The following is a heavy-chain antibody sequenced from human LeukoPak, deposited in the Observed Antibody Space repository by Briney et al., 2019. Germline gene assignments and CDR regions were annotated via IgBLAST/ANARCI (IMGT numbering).Heavy chain of an antibody. J-gene: IGHJ5*02. Sequence: SVKVSCKASGGTFSSYAISWVRQAPGQGLEWMGRIIPIFGTANYAQKFQGRVTITTDESTSTAYMELSSLRSEDTAVYYCARGSSGYHNWFDPWGQGTLVTVSP. CDR1: GGTFSSYA. D-gene: IGHD3-22*01. V-gene: IGHV1-69*05. CDR2: IIPIFGTA. CDR3: ARGSSGYHNWFDP.